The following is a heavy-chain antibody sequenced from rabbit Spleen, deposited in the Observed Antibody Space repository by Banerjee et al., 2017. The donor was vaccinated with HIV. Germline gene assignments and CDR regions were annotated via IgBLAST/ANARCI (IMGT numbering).Heavy chain of an antibody. CDR3: ARDLVGVIGWNFYL. CDR1: GFSFGDRDV. CDR2: INAATGKP. V-gene: IGHV1S45*01. D-gene: IGHD1-1*01. Sequence: QEQLVESGGGLVQPTGSLTLTCKASGFSFGDRDVMCWVRQAPGKGLEWIACINAATGKPVYATWAKGRFTISRTSSTTVTLRMTSLTAADRAAYFCARDLVGVIGWNFYLWGQGPLVTVS. J-gene: IGHJ4*01.